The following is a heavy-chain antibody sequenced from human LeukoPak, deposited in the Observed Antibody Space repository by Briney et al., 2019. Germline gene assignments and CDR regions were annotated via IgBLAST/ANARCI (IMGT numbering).Heavy chain of an antibody. J-gene: IGHJ4*02. CDR1: GFTFSSYA. CDR3: ARHLSGITGYTYGRGIDY. Sequence: GGSLRLSCAASGFTFSSYAMSWVRQSPSKGLEWVSSFSGSVSGRGGTTYYADSVKGRFTIPRDNLKNTLFLQMNNLRAEDTAVYYCARHLSGITGYTYGRGIDYWGQGTLVTVSS. D-gene: IGHD5-18*01. V-gene: IGHV3-23*01. CDR2: FSGSVSGRGGTT.